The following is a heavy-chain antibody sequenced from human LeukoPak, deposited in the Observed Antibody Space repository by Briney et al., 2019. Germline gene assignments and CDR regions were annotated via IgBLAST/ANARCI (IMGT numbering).Heavy chain of an antibody. CDR2: INPSGDST. V-gene: IGHV1-46*01. J-gene: IGHJ6*03. Sequence: ASVKVSCKASGYTFTSYYMYWVRQAPGQGLEWMGIINPSGDSTSFAQKFQGRVTMTRDMSTSTVYMELSSLRSEDTAVYYCARARYSSSSPYYYYYMDVWGKGTTVTVSS. D-gene: IGHD6-6*01. CDR3: ARARYSSSSPYYYYYMDV. CDR1: GYTFTSYY.